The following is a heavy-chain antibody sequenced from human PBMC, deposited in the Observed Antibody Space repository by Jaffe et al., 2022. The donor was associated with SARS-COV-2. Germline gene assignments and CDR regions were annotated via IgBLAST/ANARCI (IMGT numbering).Heavy chain of an antibody. CDR1: GGSFSGYY. CDR2: INHSGST. D-gene: IGHD6-19*01. Sequence: QVQLQQWGAGLLKPSETLSLTCAVYGGSFSGYYWSWIRQPPGKGLEWIGEINHSGSTNYNPSLKSRVTISVDTSKNQFSLKLSSVTAADTAVYYCARISGWYRRYFDYWGQGTLVTVSS. J-gene: IGHJ4*02. CDR3: ARISGWYRRYFDY. V-gene: IGHV4-34*01.